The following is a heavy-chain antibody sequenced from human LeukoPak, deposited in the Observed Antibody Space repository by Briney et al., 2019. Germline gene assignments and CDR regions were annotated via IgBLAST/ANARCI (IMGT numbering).Heavy chain of an antibody. J-gene: IGHJ4*02. V-gene: IGHV3-30*18. Sequence: GGSLRLSCAASGFTFSSYGMHWVRQAPGKGLEWVAVISSDGSNKYYADSVKGRFTISRDNSKNTLYLQMNSLRAEDTAVYYCAKDQPDYYDSSGSFDYWGQGTLVTVSS. CDR1: GFTFSSYG. CDR2: ISSDGSNK. CDR3: AKDQPDYYDSSGSFDY. D-gene: IGHD3-22*01.